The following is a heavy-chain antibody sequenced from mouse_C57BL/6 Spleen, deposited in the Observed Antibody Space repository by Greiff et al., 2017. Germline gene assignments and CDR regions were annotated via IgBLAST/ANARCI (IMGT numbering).Heavy chain of an antibody. V-gene: IGHV1-55*01. Sequence: VQLQQPGAELVKPGASVKMSCKASGYTFTSYWITWVKRRPGQGLEWIGDIYPGSGSTNYNERFKSKATLTVDTSSSTAYMQLSSLTSEDSAVYCCARSHHGTGAYWGQGTLVTVSA. CDR3: ARSHHGTGAY. J-gene: IGHJ3*01. CDR2: IYPGSGST. CDR1: GYTFTSYW. D-gene: IGHD2-1*01.